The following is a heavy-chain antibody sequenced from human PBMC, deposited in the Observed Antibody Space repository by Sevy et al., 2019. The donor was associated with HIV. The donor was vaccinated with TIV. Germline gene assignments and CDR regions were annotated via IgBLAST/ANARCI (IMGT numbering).Heavy chain of an antibody. CDR1: GFTFSSYA. J-gene: IGHJ4*02. CDR2: ISGSGGST. CDR3: AKPRVLGYCSGGSCSEPTTLRGVRYFDY. V-gene: IGHV3-23*01. Sequence: GGSLRLSCAASGFTFSSYAMSWVRQAPGKGLEWVSAISGSGGSTYYADSEKGRFTISRDNAKNTLYLQMNSLRAEDTAVYYCAKPRVLGYCSGGSCSEPTTLRGVRYFDYWGQGTLVTVSS. D-gene: IGHD2-15*01.